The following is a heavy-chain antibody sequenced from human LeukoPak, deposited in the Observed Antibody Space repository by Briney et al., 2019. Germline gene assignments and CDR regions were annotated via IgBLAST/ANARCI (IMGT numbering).Heavy chain of an antibody. J-gene: IGHJ4*02. V-gene: IGHV3-21*01. Sequence: GVTLRLSCAASGFTFSTRSKYWVRHAPGTGLEWVSSVSASSNFIHYAESVRDRLTISRDNAKNSLYLQMNSLGAQDTGVYYCARPATGYCSSAGCHWDSWGQGTLVTLSS. CDR2: VSASSNFI. D-gene: IGHD2-2*01. CDR1: GFTFSTRS. CDR3: ARPATGYCSSAGCHWDS.